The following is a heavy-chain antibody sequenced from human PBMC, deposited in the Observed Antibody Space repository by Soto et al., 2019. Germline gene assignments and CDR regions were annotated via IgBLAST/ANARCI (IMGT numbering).Heavy chain of an antibody. CDR2: ISPDGTIT. Sequence: EVQLVESGGGSVQPGGSLRLSCATTGFIFSYYSIHWVRQAPGKGLQFVSVISPDGTITFYADSVKGRFTISRDRSKNTAYLQMVSLKADDMAVYYCARAEPTKHLDSWCQGTLVTVSS. J-gene: IGHJ4*02. V-gene: IGHV3-64*07. D-gene: IGHD1-26*01. CDR3: ARAEPTKHLDS. CDR1: GFIFSYYS.